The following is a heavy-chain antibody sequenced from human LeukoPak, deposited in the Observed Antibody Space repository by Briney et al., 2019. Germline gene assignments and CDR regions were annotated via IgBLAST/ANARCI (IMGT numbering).Heavy chain of an antibody. D-gene: IGHD6-19*01. J-gene: IGHJ4*02. V-gene: IGHV3-66*01. CDR2: IYSGGST. CDR1: GFTASNTY. CDR3: ASREYSSGWYTD. Sequence: GGSLRLSCAASGFTASNTYMSWVRQAPGQGLEWVSVIYSGGSTYYADSVKGRFTISRDNSKNTLYLQLHSLRAEDTAVYYCASREYSSGWYTDWGQGTLVTVSS.